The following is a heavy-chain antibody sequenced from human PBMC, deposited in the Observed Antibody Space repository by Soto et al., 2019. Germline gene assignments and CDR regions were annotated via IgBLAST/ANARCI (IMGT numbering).Heavy chain of an antibody. V-gene: IGHV4-30-4*01. CDR1: NGSISNGDYY. CDR2: IYFTGTT. CDR3: ARLYWSYYASSGYLDQ. J-gene: IGHJ4*01. D-gene: IGHD3-22*01. Sequence: PSETLSLTCTVSNGSISNGDYYWIWVRQSPGKGLESIGYIYFTGTTYYKPSLQSRLSISVDRSKNQMSLRLTSVTAADTAVYYCARLYWSYYASSGYLDQWGHGTLVTVSS.